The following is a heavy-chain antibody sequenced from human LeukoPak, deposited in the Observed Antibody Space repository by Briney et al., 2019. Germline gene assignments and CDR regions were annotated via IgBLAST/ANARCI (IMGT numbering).Heavy chain of an antibody. Sequence: SETLSLTCAVYGGSFSGYYWSWIRQPPGKGLEWIGEINHSGSTNYNPSLKSRVTISVDTSKNQFSLKLSSVTAADTAIYYCARIHPANWNPFNWFDPWGQGTLVTVSS. D-gene: IGHD1-1*01. CDR2: INHSGST. CDR3: ARIHPANWNPFNWFDP. CDR1: GGSFSGYY. J-gene: IGHJ5*02. V-gene: IGHV4-34*01.